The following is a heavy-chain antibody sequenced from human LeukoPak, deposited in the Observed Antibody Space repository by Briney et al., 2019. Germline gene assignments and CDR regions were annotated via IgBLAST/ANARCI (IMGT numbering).Heavy chain of an antibody. J-gene: IGHJ6*03. D-gene: IGHD6-13*01. CDR3: ARQAAAGTPYYYYYMDV. CDR1: GYTFTSYG. CDR2: ISAYNGNT. V-gene: IGHV1-18*01. Sequence: ASVKVSCKASGYTFTSYGISWVRQAPGQGLEWMGWISAYNGNTNYAQKLQGRVTMTTDTSTSTAYMELSSLRSEDTAVYYCARQAAAGTPYYYYYMDVWGKGTTVTVSS.